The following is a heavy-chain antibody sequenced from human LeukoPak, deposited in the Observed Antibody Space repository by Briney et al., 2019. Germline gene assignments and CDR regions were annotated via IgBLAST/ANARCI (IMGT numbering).Heavy chain of an antibody. CDR3: ARGRVGNYYDSSGYYYSYLDAFDI. V-gene: IGHV4-4*07. Sequence: SETLSLTCTVSGDSISRYYWSWIRQPAGKGLEWIGRIYNGGIITYNPSLKSRVTMSIDTSNNQFSLRLRLVTAADTAVYYCARGRVGNYYDSSGYYYSYLDAFDIWGQGTMVTVSS. CDR2: IYNGGII. J-gene: IGHJ3*02. D-gene: IGHD3-22*01. CDR1: GDSISRYY.